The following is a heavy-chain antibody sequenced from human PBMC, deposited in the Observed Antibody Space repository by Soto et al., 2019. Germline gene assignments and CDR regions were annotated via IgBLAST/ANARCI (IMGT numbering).Heavy chain of an antibody. CDR3: AFAGATSPH. V-gene: IGHV3-72*01. CDR1: GFTFSDHH. D-gene: IGHD1-26*01. CDR2: TRNKGNSYTT. J-gene: IGHJ4*02. Sequence: EVQLVESGGALVQPGGSLRLSCAASGFTFSDHHMDWVRQAPGKGLEWVGRTRNKGNSYTTEYAASVKGRFTISRDESHNSLYLQMNRLKAADTAVYYCAFAGATSPHWGQGTLVTVSP.